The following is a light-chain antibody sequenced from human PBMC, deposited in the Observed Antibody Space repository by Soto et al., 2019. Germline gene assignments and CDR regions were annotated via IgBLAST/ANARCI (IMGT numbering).Light chain of an antibody. J-gene: IGLJ1*01. CDR3: QSYDSSLSGYV. CDR2: GNS. V-gene: IGLV1-40*01. Sequence: QSVLTQPPSVSGAPGQRVTISCTGSSSNIGAGYDVHWYQQLPGTAPKLLIYGNSNRPSGGPDRFSGSKSCTSASLAITGLQAEDEADYYCQSYDSSLSGYVFGTGTKVTVL. CDR1: SSNIGAGYD.